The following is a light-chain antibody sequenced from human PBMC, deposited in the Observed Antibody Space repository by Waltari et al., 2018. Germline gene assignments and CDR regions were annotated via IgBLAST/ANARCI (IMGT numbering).Light chain of an antibody. Sequence: HWYQQKAGQAPVLVIHYDSDRPTGIPERFSGSTSGNTATLTISRVEAGDEADYFCQVWDYVQGVFGGGTKLTVL. J-gene: IGLJ3*02. CDR2: YDS. V-gene: IGLV3-21*04. CDR3: QVWDYVQGV.